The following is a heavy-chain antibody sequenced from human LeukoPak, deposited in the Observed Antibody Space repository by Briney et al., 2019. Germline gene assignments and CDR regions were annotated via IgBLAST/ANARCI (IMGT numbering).Heavy chain of an antibody. V-gene: IGHV3-64*01. D-gene: IGHD4-23*01. CDR2: ISSNGGST. CDR3: ATYGGNSDY. CDR1: GFTFSSYA. J-gene: IGHJ4*02. Sequence: GGSLRLSCAASGFTFSSYAMHWVRQAPGKGLEYVSAISSNGGSTYYANSVEGRFTISRDNSKNTLYLQMGSLRAGDMAVYYCATYGGNSDYWGQGTLVTVSS.